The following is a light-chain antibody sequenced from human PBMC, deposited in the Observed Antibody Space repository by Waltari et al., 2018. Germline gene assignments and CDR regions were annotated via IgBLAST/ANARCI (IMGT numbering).Light chain of an antibody. V-gene: IGKV3-20*01. CDR3: QQYGTSPWT. CDR2: DTP. J-gene: IGKJ1*01. Sequence: DIVLPQSPGTLSLSPGERATLSCRASQSFGRTYLPWYQQKPGQAPRLLIYDTPSRGTGIPGRFSGSGSGTDFTLTISRLEPEDFAVYYCQQYGTSPWTFGQGTKVEIK. CDR1: QSFGRTY.